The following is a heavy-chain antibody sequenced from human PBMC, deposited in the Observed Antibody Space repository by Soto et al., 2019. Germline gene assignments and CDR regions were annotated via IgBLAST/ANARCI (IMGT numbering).Heavy chain of an antibody. V-gene: IGHV3-33*01. CDR3: ARDSCSGGSCYWHYFDY. CDR1: GFTFSSYG. CDR2: IWYDGSNK. J-gene: IGHJ4*02. D-gene: IGHD2-15*01. Sequence: QVQLVESGGGVVQPGRSLRLSCAASGFTFSSYGMHWGRQAPGKGLEWVAIIWYDGSNKYYADSVKGRFTISRDNSKNXXYLQMNSLRAEDTAVYYCARDSCSGGSCYWHYFDYWGQGTLVTVSS.